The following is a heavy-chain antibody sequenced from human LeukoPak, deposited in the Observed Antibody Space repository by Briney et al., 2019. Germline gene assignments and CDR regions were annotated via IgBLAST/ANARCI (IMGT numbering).Heavy chain of an antibody. J-gene: IGHJ3*02. D-gene: IGHD1-26*01. Sequence: GGSLRLSCAASGFTFSGSAMHWVRQASGKGLEWVGRIRSKANSYATAYAASVKGRFTISKDDSKNTAYLQMNSLKTEDTAVYYCTRRYSGSYPHAFDIWGQGTMVTVSS. V-gene: IGHV3-73*01. CDR1: GFTFSGSA. CDR2: IRSKANSYAT. CDR3: TRRYSGSYPHAFDI.